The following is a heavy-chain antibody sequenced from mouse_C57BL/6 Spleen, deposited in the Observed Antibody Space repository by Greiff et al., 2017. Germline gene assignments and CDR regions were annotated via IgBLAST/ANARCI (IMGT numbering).Heavy chain of an antibody. CDR1: GYTFTSYW. V-gene: IGHV1-69*01. Sequence: QVQLQQPGAELVMPGASVKLSCKASGYTFTSYWMHWVKQRPGQGLEWIGEIDPSDSYTNYNQKFKGKSTLTVDKSSSTAYMQLSSLTSEDSAVYYCARREDGNWGAMDYWGQGTLVTVSS. D-gene: IGHD2-1*01. J-gene: IGHJ4*01. CDR2: IDPSDSYT. CDR3: ARREDGNWGAMDY.